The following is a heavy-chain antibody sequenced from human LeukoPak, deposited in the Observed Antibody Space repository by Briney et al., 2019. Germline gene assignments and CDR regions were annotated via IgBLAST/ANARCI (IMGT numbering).Heavy chain of an antibody. Sequence: SETLYLTCTVSGGSISTDTNYWAWIRQPPGKGLEWIGSIFYSGITYYNRSLKSPVTISVDTSQNQFSLKLSSVTAADTAVYYCARQGPAPFFDYWGQGSLLTVSS. CDR1: GGSISTDTNY. V-gene: IGHV4-39*01. CDR3: ARQGPAPFFDY. J-gene: IGHJ4*02. CDR2: IFYSGIT.